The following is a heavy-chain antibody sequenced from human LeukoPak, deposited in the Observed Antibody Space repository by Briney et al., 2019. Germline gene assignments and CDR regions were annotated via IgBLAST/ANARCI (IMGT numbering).Heavy chain of an antibody. V-gene: IGHV3-30*02. CDR3: ANVYYDFWSGYPTPKYYYMDV. J-gene: IGHJ6*03. CDR1: GFTFSSYG. D-gene: IGHD3-3*01. Sequence: PGGSLRLSCAASGFTFSSYGMHWVRQAPGKGLEWVAFIRYDGSNKYYADSVKGRFTISRDNSKNTLYLQMNSLRAEDTAVYYCANVYYDFWSGYPTPKYYYMDVWGKGPRSPSP. CDR2: IRYDGSNK.